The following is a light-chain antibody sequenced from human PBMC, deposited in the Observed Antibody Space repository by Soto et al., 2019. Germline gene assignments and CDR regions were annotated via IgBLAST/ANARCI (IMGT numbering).Light chain of an antibody. J-gene: IGLJ1*01. V-gene: IGLV2-23*02. CDR2: EVN. CDR3: CSYAGTVAYV. CDR1: SSDIGNYHL. Sequence: QPALTQPASGSGSPGQSITISSAGTSSDIGNYHLVSWYQQHPGKAPKLIICEVNKRPSGISDRFSGSKSGNTASLTISGLQAEDEADYYCCSYAGTVAYVFGTGTKVTVL.